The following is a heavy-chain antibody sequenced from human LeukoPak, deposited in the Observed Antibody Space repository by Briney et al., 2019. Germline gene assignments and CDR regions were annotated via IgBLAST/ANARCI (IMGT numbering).Heavy chain of an antibody. V-gene: IGHV3-48*01. CDR1: GFTFSSYS. J-gene: IGHJ6*03. CDR2: ISSSSSTI. D-gene: IGHD1-26*01. CDR3: ARDLVGAYYYYYMDV. Sequence: GGSLRLSCAASGFTFSSYSMNWVRQAPGKGLEWVSYISSSSSTIYYADSVKGRFTISRDNAKNSLYLQMNSLRAEDTAVYYCARDLVGAYYYYYMDVWGKGPTVTVSS.